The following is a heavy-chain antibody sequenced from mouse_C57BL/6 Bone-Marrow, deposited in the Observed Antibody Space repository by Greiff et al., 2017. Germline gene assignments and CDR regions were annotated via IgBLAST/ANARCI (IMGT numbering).Heavy chain of an antibody. J-gene: IGHJ2*01. CDR3: TRRGNRTGTLFDY. CDR1: GYTFTDYE. V-gene: IGHV1-15*01. CDR2: IDPETGGT. Sequence: QVQLKQSGAELVRPGASVTLSCKASGYTFTDYEMHWVKQTPVHGLEWIGAIDPETGGTAYNQKFKGKAILTADKSSSTAYMALRSLTSEDSAVYYCTRRGNRTGTLFDYWGQGTTLTVSS. D-gene: IGHD4-1*01.